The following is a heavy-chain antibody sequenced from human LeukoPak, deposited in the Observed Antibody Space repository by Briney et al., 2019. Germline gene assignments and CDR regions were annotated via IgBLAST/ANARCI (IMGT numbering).Heavy chain of an antibody. CDR2: INHSGST. Sequence: SETLSLTCAVYGGSFSGYYWSWIRQLPGKGLEWIGEINHSGSTNYNPSLKSRVTISVDTSKNQFSLKLSSVTAADTAVYYCARGRGFYGSGSYNRRGNYYFDYWGQGTLVTVSS. V-gene: IGHV4-34*01. J-gene: IGHJ4*02. CDR1: GGSFSGYY. D-gene: IGHD3-10*01. CDR3: ARGRGFYGSGSYNRRGNYYFDY.